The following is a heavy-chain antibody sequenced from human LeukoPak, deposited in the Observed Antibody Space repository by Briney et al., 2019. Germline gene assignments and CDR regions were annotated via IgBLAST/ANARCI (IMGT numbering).Heavy chain of an antibody. V-gene: IGHV1-2*02. CDR3: ARTLTTATWDY. Sequence: ASVTVSCKASGYTFTEYYLNWMRQAPGQGLEWMGWISPYSGATHYAQIFQGRVTMTRDTSISTAYMEVSSLRSDDSAVYFCARTLTTATWDYWGQGTLVTVPS. CDR2: ISPYSGAT. J-gene: IGHJ4*02. D-gene: IGHD4-17*01. CDR1: GYTFTEYY.